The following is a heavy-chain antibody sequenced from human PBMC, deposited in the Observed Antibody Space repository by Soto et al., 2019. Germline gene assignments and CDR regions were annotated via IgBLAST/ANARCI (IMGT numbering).Heavy chain of an antibody. CDR3: ARDPRRITILGVVIHNWFDP. CDR1: GGTFSSYA. D-gene: IGHD3-3*01. V-gene: IGHV1-69*01. J-gene: IGHJ5*02. CDR2: IIPIFGTA. Sequence: QVQLVQSGAEVKKPGSSVKVSCKASGGTFSSYAISWVRQAPGQGLEWMGGIIPIFGTANYAQKFQGRVTITADESTSTAYMELSSLRSEDTAVYYCARDPRRITILGVVIHNWFDPWGQGTLVTVSS.